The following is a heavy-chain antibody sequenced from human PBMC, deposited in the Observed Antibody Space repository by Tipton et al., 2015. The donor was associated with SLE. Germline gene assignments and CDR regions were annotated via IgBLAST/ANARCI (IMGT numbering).Heavy chain of an antibody. CDR3: ARDAYGDSTVLLDY. D-gene: IGHD4-17*01. J-gene: IGHJ4*02. CDR2: ISGSGVST. V-gene: IGHV3-23*01. Sequence: SLRLSCSVSGDSISSSSYYWGWIRQAPGKGLEWVSAISGSGVSTYYADSVKGRFTISRDNSKNMLYLEMSSLRAEDTAIYYCARDAYGDSTVLLDYWGQGTLVTVSS. CDR1: GDSISSSSYY.